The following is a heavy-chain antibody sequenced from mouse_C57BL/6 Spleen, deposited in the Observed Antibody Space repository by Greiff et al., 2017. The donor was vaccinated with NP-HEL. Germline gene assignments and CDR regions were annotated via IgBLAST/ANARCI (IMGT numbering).Heavy chain of an antibody. V-gene: IGHV1-52*01. CDR3: ARSGFNYGSDY. Sequence: VQLQQSGAELVRPGSSVKLSCKASGYTFTSYWMHWVKQRPIQGLEWIGNIDPSDSETHYNQKFKDKATLTVDKSSSTAYMQLSSLTSEDSAVYYCARSGFNYGSDYWGQGTTLTVSS. CDR1: GYTFTSYW. J-gene: IGHJ2*01. CDR2: IDPSDSET. D-gene: IGHD1-1*01.